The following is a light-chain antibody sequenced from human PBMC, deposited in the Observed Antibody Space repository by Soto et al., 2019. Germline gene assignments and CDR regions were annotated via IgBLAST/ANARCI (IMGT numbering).Light chain of an antibody. CDR3: QQRTNWLFT. CDR1: QDISNY. V-gene: IGKV1-33*01. Sequence: DIQMTQSPSSLSASVGDRVTITCQASQDISNYLNWYQQKPGKAPKLLIYDASNLETGVPSRFSGSGSGTDFTFTISSLQPEDIATYYCQQRTNWLFTFGPGTKVDIK. J-gene: IGKJ3*01. CDR2: DAS.